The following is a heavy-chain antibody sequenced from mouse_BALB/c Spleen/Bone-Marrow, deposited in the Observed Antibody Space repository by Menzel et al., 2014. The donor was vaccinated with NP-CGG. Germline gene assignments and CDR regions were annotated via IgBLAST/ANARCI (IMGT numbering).Heavy chain of an antibody. CDR3: ARSLYGYDWYFDV. J-gene: IGHJ1*01. CDR1: GYTFTSYV. D-gene: IGHD2-2*01. V-gene: IGHV1-14*01. Sequence: VQLQQPGPELVKPEASVKMSCKASGYTFTSYVIHWVKQKPGQGLEWIGNINPYNDGTKYNEKFKGKATLTSDKSSSTAYMELSSLTSEDSAVYYCARSLYGYDWYFDVWGAGTTVTVSS. CDR2: INPYNDGT.